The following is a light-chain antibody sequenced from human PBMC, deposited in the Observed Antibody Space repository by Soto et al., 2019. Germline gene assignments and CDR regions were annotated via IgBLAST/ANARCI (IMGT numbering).Light chain of an antibody. CDR3: QQRHNWPIT. J-gene: IGKJ5*01. V-gene: IGKV3D-20*02. Sequence: EIVLTQSPGTLSLSPGERATLSCRASQSVSSNYLAWYQQKPGQAPRLLIYGASTRATGIPARFSGSGSGTDFTLTISSLEPADFGVYYCQQRHNWPITFGQGTRLEI. CDR1: QSVSSNY. CDR2: GAS.